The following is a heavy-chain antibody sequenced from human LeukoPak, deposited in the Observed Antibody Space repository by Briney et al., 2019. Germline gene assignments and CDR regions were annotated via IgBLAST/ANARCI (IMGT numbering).Heavy chain of an antibody. D-gene: IGHD4-17*01. V-gene: IGHV3-74*01. Sequence: PGGSLRLSCAASGFTFSRYWMHWVRQAPGKGLVWVSRINSDGSSTNYADSVKGRFTISRDNAKNSLYLQMNSLRAEDTAVYYCARAPTTVRFDYWGQGTLVTVSS. CDR3: ARAPTTVRFDY. CDR1: GFTFSRYW. J-gene: IGHJ4*02. CDR2: INSDGSST.